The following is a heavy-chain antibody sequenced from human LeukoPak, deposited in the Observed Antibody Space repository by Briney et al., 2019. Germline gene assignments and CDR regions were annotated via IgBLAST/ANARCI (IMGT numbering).Heavy chain of an antibody. CDR3: ARIVTGYYDS. D-gene: IGHD3-9*01. CDR1: GFTFSSYG. V-gene: IGHV3-23*01. Sequence: AGGSLRLSCAASGFTFSSYGMRGVRQAPGKGLEWVSAISGSGGSTSYADSVKGRFTISRDNSKNTLYLQMNSLRAEDTAVYYCARIVTGYYDSWGQGTLVTVSS. CDR2: ISGSGGST. J-gene: IGHJ5*01.